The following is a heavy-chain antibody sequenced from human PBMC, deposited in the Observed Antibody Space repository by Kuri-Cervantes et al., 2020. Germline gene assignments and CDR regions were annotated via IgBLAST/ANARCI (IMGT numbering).Heavy chain of an antibody. CDR1: GFTFSSYA. Sequence: GESLKISCAASGFTFSSYAMSWVRQAPGKGLEWVSAISGSGGSTYYADSVKGRFTISRDNSKNTLYLQMNSLRVEDTAVYYCAKDTGISRIVVMTSVAFDAFDIWGQGTRVTVSS. V-gene: IGHV3-23*01. J-gene: IGHJ3*02. D-gene: IGHD3-22*01. CDR2: ISGSGGST. CDR3: AKDTGISRIVVMTSVAFDAFDI.